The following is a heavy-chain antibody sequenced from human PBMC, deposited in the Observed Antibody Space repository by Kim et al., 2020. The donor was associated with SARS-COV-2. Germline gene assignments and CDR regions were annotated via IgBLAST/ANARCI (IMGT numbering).Heavy chain of an antibody. Sequence: ASVKVSCKGSGYTFTSYDINWVRQATGQGLEWMGWMNPNSGNTGYAQKFQGRVTMTRNTSISTAYMELSSLRSEDTAVYYCARRISRVTMVRGVSNWFDPWGQGTLVTVSS. V-gene: IGHV1-8*01. J-gene: IGHJ5*02. D-gene: IGHD3-10*01. CDR1: GYTFTSYD. CDR2: MNPNSGNT. CDR3: ARRISRVTMVRGVSNWFDP.